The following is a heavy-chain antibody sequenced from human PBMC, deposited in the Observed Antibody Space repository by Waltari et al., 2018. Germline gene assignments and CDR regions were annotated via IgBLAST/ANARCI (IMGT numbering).Heavy chain of an antibody. J-gene: IGHJ6*04. Sequence: EVQLVASGGGLVRAGGSLRLSCEAAGFIFSTYWIPWVRQAPGKGLVWVSLIDNGDGSGTSYADSVKGRFTISRDNAKNTLYLQMNSLRAEDTGVYYCARDHYYSKDVWGTGTTVTVSS. V-gene: IGHV3-74*01. CDR1: GFIFSTYW. CDR2: IDNGDGSGT. CDR3: ARDHYYSKDV.